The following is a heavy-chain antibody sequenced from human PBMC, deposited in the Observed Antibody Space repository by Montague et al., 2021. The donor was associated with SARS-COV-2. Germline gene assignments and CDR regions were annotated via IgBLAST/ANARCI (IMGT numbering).Heavy chain of an antibody. CDR3: AIPMVRGFSRAFDI. D-gene: IGHD3-10*01. J-gene: IGHJ3*02. CDR2: INHSGST. CDR1: GGSFSGYY. V-gene: IGHV4-34*01. Sequence: SETLSLTCADYGGSFSGYYWSWIRQPPGKGLEWIGEINHSGSTDYNPSLKSRVTISVDTSKNQFSLKLSSVTAADTAVYYCAIPMVRGFSRAFDIWGQGTMVTVSS.